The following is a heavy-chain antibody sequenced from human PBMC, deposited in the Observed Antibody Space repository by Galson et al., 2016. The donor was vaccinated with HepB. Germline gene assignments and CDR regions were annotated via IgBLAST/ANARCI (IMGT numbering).Heavy chain of an antibody. CDR2: INLDGSST. CDR1: GFTFSNYW. J-gene: IGHJ6*02. D-gene: IGHD2-15*01. Sequence: SLRLSCAASGFTFSNYWMVWVRQAPGKGLVWVAHINLDGSSTNYADTVKGRFTISRDNAKNTLYLQINSLRAEDTAFYYCARREAGRGFYCYYCGMDIWGQGTTVTVSS. V-gene: IGHV3-74*01. CDR3: ARREAGRGFYCYYCGMDI.